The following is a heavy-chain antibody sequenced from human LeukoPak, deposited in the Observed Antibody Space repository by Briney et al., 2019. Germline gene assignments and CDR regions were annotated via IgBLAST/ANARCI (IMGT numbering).Heavy chain of an antibody. Sequence: ASVKVSCKVSGYTLTELSMHWVRQAPGKGLEWMGGFDPEDGETIYAQKLQGRVTMTTDTSTSTAYMELRSLRSDDTAVYYCARAGYSSEYYWGQGTLVTVSS. J-gene: IGHJ4*02. D-gene: IGHD6-19*01. CDR1: GYTLTELS. CDR2: FDPEDGET. CDR3: ARAGYSSEYY. V-gene: IGHV1-24*01.